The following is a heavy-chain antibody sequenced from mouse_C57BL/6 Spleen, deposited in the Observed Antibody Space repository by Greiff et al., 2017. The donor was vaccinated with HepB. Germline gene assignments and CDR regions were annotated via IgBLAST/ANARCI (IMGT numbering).Heavy chain of an antibody. CDR3: AREDDYDGFAY. Sequence: QVHVKQSGAELVRPGASVKLSCKASGYTFTDYYINWVKQRPGQGLEWIARIYPGSGNTYYNEKFKGKATLTAEKSSSTAYMQLSSLTSEDSAVYFCAREDDYDGFAYWGQGTLVTVSA. J-gene: IGHJ3*01. V-gene: IGHV1-76*01. CDR2: IYPGSGNT. D-gene: IGHD2-4*01. CDR1: GYTFTDYY.